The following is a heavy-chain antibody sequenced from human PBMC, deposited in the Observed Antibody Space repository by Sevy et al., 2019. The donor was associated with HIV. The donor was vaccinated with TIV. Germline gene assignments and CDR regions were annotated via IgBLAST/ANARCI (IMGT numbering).Heavy chain of an antibody. D-gene: IGHD2-15*01. J-gene: IGHJ4*02. CDR3: ARVVVAATRRYFDY. CDR2: MYYSGST. CDR1: GDSINKYH. Sequence: SETLSLTCTVSGDSINKYHWSWIRQPPGKGLEWFGYMYYSGSTNYNPSLKSRVTISIDTPKNQFSLKLDSVTAADTAVYYCARVVVAATRRYFDYWGQGTLVTVSS. V-gene: IGHV4-59*12.